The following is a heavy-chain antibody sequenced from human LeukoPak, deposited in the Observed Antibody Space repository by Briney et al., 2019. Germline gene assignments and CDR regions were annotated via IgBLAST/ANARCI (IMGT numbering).Heavy chain of an antibody. J-gene: IGHJ4*02. CDR2: INHNGNVN. Sequence: ARXAXXXGLEWVASINHNGNVNYYVDSVKGRFTISRDNAKNSLYLQMSNLRAEDTAVYFCARGGGLDVWGQGTLVTVSS. V-gene: IGHV3-7*03. CDR3: ARGGGLDV. D-gene: IGHD3/OR15-3a*01.